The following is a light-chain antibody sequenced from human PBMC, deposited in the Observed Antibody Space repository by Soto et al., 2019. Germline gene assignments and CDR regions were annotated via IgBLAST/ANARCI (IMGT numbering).Light chain of an antibody. V-gene: IGKV2D-29*01. CDR2: EVS. CDR1: QSLLHGDGKTR. J-gene: IGKJ1*01. Sequence: DIVMTQSPLSLSVTPGQPASISCKSSQSLLHGDGKTRLYWYMQKPGQPPQLLMYEVSNPFSGVADRVSGSGSGTDFTLKISRVEAGDVAIYYCMQGIQLPWTFGQGTRVEIK. CDR3: MQGIQLPWT.